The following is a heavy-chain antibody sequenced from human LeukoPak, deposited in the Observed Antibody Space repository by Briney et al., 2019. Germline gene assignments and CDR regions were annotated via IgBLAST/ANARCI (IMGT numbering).Heavy chain of an antibody. Sequence: SVKVSCKASGYTFTTYAMHWVRQAPGQGLEWIGGIIPIFGTANYAQKFQGRVTITADESTSTAYMELSSQRSEDTAVYYCATCARNFYCYRFDYWGQGTLVTVSS. D-gene: IGHD2-2*02. CDR1: GYTFTTYA. CDR3: ATCARNFYCYRFDY. V-gene: IGHV1-69*13. J-gene: IGHJ4*02. CDR2: IIPIFGTA.